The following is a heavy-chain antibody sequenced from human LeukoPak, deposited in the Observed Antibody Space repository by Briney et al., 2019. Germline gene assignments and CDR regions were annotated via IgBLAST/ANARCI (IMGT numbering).Heavy chain of an antibody. CDR2: ISGSGGST. V-gene: IGHV3-23*01. D-gene: IGHD1-26*01. J-gene: IGHJ4*02. CDR1: GFTFSSYG. CDR3: AKGSGSYYERKGYFDY. Sequence: PGGSLRLSCAASGFTFSSYGMHWVRQAPGKGLEWVSAISGSGGSTYYADSVKGRFTISRDNSKNTLYLQMNSLRAEDTAVYYCAKGSGSYYERKGYFDYWGQGTLVTVSS.